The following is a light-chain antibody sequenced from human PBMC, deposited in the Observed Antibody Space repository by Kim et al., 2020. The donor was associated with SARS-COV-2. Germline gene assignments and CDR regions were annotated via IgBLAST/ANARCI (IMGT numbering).Light chain of an antibody. Sequence: QAVVTQEPSLTVSPGGTVTLTCASSTGAVTTAYWPNWFQQKPGQPPRSLIYDTNSRHSWTPGRFSGSLNGGQVALTLSGVQPEDEAEYYCLLFYRGTWVFGGGTQLTVL. CDR3: LLFYRGTWV. V-gene: IGLV7-43*01. J-gene: IGLJ3*02. CDR2: DTN. CDR1: TGAVTTAYW.